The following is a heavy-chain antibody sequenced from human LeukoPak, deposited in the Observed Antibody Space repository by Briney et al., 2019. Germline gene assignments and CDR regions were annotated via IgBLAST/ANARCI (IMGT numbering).Heavy chain of an antibody. J-gene: IGHJ4*02. D-gene: IGHD2-15*01. V-gene: IGHV3-49*04. CDR1: GFTFDDYA. CDR2: IRSKAYGGTT. Sequence: GGSLRLSCAASGFTFDDYAMSWVRQAPGKGLEWVGFIRSKAYGGTTEYAASVKGRSTISRDDSKSIAYLQMNSLKTEDTAVYYCTRGDCSGGSCYPGPLDYWGQGTLVTVSS. CDR3: TRGDCSGGSCYPGPLDY.